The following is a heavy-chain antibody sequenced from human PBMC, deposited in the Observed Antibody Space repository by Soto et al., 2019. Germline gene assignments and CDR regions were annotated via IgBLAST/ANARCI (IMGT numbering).Heavy chain of an antibody. V-gene: IGHV1-24*01. Sequence: GASVKVSCKVSGYTLTELSMHWVRQAPGKGFEWMGGFDPEDGETIYAQKFQGRVTMTEDTSTDTAYMELSSLRSEDTAVYYCATIRPYYDILTGYFGDYFDYWGQGTSVTVSS. J-gene: IGHJ4*02. D-gene: IGHD3-9*01. CDR1: GYTLTELS. CDR2: FDPEDGET. CDR3: ATIRPYYDILTGYFGDYFDY.